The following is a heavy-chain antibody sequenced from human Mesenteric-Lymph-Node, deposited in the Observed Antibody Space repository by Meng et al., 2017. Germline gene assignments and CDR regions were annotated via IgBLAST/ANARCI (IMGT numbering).Heavy chain of an antibody. CDR2: INHSGST. Sequence: QVQPKQWGAGLWKPSATLSLTCAVYGGSFSGYYWSWIRQPPGKGLEWIGEINHSGSTNYNPSLKSRVTISVDTSKNQFSLKLSSVTAADTAVYYCARGVTITSIPEKYYFDYWGQGTLVTVSS. V-gene: IGHV4-34*02. J-gene: IGHJ4*02. CDR3: ARGVTITSIPEKYYFDY. CDR1: GGSFSGYY. D-gene: IGHD3-16*01.